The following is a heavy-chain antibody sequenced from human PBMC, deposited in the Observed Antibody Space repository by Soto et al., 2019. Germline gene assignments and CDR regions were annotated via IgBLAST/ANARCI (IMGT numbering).Heavy chain of an antibody. J-gene: IGHJ5*02. CDR2: ISGSGGST. CDR1: GFTFSSYA. CDR3: AKLGATYYYDSSGYWVFDP. Sequence: PGGSLRLSCAASGFTFSSYAMSWVRQAPGKGLEWVSAISGSGGSTYYADSVKGRFTISRDNSKNTLYLQMNSLRAEDTAVYYCAKLGATYYYDSSGYWVFDPWGQGTLVTAPQ. D-gene: IGHD3-22*01. V-gene: IGHV3-23*01.